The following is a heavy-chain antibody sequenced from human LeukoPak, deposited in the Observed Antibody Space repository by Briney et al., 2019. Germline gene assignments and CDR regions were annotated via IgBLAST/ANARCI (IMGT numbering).Heavy chain of an antibody. CDR3: AKVQSDIVGAVFFSFDV. D-gene: IGHD1-26*01. CDR1: GFTFKSYT. CDR2: TVGSGTEM. V-gene: IGHV3-21*06. J-gene: IGHJ3*01. Sequence: GGSLRLSCGVSGFTFKSYTMNWVRQAPGKGLEWVASTVGSGTEMFYADSLKGRFTISRDNSKNSLYLQMNSLRVEDTAVYYCAKVQSDIVGAVFFSFDVWGQRTMVRVSS.